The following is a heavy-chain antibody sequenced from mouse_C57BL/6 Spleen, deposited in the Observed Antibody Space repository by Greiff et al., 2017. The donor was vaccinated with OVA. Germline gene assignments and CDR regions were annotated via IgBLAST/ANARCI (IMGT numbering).Heavy chain of an antibody. V-gene: IGHV5-4*01. Sequence: EVQVVESGGGLVKPGGSLKLSCAASGFTFSSYAMSWVRQTPEKRLEWVATISDGGSYTYYPDNVKGRFTISRDNAKNNLYLQMNHLKSEDTAMYYCAREYDDDGFDYRGQGTTLSVSS. D-gene: IGHD2-4*01. CDR1: GFTFSSYA. CDR3: AREYDDDGFDY. J-gene: IGHJ2*01. CDR2: ISDGGSYT.